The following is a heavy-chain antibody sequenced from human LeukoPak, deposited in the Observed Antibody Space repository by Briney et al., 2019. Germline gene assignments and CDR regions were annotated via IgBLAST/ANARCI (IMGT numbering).Heavy chain of an antibody. D-gene: IGHD1-26*01. V-gene: IGHV1-3*01. Sequence: ASVTVSCKASGYTFTNYAIHWVRQAPGQRLEWMGWINSGNGNTKYSLEFQGRVAITRDTSASTAYMDLSSLRSDDTAVYYCATLVGATHWGQGTLVTVSS. CDR3: ATLVGATH. J-gene: IGHJ4*02. CDR1: GYTFTNYA. CDR2: INSGNGNT.